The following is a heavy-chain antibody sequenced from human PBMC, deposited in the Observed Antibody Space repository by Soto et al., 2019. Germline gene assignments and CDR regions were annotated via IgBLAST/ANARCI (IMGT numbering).Heavy chain of an antibody. J-gene: IGHJ4*02. V-gene: IGHV1-8*01. CDR1: GYTFTSYD. Sequence: GASVKFSCKASGYTFTSYDINWVRQATGQGLEWMGWMNPNSGNTGYAQKFQGRVTMTRNTSISTACMELSSLRSEDTAVYYCARGLAPYYYDSSGGVGSGGQGTLVTVSS. CDR2: MNPNSGNT. D-gene: IGHD3-22*01. CDR3: ARGLAPYYYDSSGGVGS.